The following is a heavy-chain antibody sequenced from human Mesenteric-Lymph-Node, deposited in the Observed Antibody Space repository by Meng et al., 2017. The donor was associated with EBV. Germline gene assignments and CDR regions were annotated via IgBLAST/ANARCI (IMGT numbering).Heavy chain of an antibody. CDR1: GASISSDNW. J-gene: IGHJ4*02. Sequence: QVQLQAAGPGLGKPSGTLSLTCAGSGASISSDNWWSWVRQPPGKGLEWIGEIYHSGSTNYNPSLKSRVTISVDKSKRQFSLKLTSVTAADTAVYHCARFQRFGDFDWGQGTLVTVSS. CDR3: ARFQRFGDFD. D-gene: IGHD3-10*01. V-gene: IGHV4-4*02. CDR2: IYHSGST.